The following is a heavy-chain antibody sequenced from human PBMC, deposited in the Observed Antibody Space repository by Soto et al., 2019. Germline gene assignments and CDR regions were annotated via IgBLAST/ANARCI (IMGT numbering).Heavy chain of an antibody. CDR3: ARDCPRGGGGSCYLFGPFDP. D-gene: IGHD2-15*01. CDR1: GFTFSDYY. J-gene: IGHJ5*02. V-gene: IGHV3-11*01. Sequence: TGGSLRLSCAASGFTFSDYYMSWIRQAPGKGLEWVSYISSSGSTIYYADSVKGRFTISRDNAKNSLYLQMNSLRAEGTAVYYCARDCPRGGGGSCYLFGPFDPWGQGTLVTAPQ. CDR2: ISSSGSTI.